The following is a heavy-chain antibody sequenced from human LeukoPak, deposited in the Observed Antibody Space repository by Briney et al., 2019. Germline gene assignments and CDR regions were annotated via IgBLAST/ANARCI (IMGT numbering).Heavy chain of an antibody. J-gene: IGHJ4*02. CDR1: GGSISSYY. CDR2: IYYSGST. Sequence: PSETLSLTCTVSGGSISSYYWSWIRQPPGKGLEWIGYIYYSGSTNYNPSLKSRVTISVDTSKNQFSLKLSSVTAADTAVYYCARAQHSYPFDYWGQGTLVTVSS. V-gene: IGHV4-59*01. CDR3: ARAQHSYPFDY. D-gene: IGHD5-18*01.